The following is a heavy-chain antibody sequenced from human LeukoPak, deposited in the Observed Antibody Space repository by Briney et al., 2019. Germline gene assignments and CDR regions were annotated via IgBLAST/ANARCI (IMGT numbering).Heavy chain of an antibody. CDR1: GFTFSSYW. V-gene: IGHV3-74*01. CDR3: AKDYMIWGVNNFEY. D-gene: IGHD3-10*01. J-gene: IGHJ4*02. CDR2: IKSDGSST. Sequence: GGSLRLSCAASGFTFSSYWMHWVRQAPGKGLVWVSRIKSDGSSTNYADSVKGRFTISRDNSKNTLYLQFNRLRDEDTAVYYCAKDYMIWGVNNFEYWGQGTQVTVSS.